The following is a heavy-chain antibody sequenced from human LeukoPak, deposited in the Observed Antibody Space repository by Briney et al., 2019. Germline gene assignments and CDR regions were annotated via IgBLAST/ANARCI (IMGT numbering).Heavy chain of an antibody. CDR2: ISGSGGST. D-gene: IGHD2-2*01. CDR1: GFTFSSYA. J-gene: IGHJ4*02. V-gene: IGHV3-23*01. Sequence: GGSLRLPCAASGFTFSSYAMSWVRQAPGKGLEWVSAISGSGGSTYYADSVKGRFTISRDNSKNTLYLQMNSLRAEDTAVYYCAKDSGDIVVVPAAHLDYWGQGTLVTVSS. CDR3: AKDSGDIVVVPAAHLDY.